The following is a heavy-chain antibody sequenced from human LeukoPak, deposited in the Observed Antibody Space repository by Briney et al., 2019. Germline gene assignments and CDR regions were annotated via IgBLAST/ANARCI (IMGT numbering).Heavy chain of an antibody. Sequence: PGGSLRLSCAASGFTFSSYAMHWVRQAPGKGLEWVAVISYDGSNKYYADSVKGRFTISRDNSKNTLYLQMNSLRAEDTAVYYCARDGGGSTYYDFWSGFGGNYYYYGMDVWGQGTTVTVSS. V-gene: IGHV3-30-3*01. D-gene: IGHD3-3*01. CDR2: ISYDGSNK. J-gene: IGHJ6*02. CDR3: ARDGGGSTYYDFWSGFGGNYYYYGMDV. CDR1: GFTFSSYA.